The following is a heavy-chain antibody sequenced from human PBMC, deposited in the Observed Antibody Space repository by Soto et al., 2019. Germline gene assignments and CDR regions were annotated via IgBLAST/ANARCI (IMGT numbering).Heavy chain of an antibody. CDR3: ARVKPVVVAATYYYGMDV. CDR2: ISAYNGNT. D-gene: IGHD2-15*01. V-gene: IGHV1-18*04. Sequence: ASVKVSCKASGYTFTSYGISWVRQAPGQGLEWMGWISAYNGNTNYAQKLQGRVTMTTDTSTSTAYMELSSLRSDDTAVYYCARVKPVVVAATYYYGMDVWGQGTTVTVSS. CDR1: GYTFTSYG. J-gene: IGHJ6*02.